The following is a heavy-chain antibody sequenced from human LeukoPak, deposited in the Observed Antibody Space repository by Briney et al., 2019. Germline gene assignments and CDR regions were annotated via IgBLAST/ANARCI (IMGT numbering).Heavy chain of an antibody. D-gene: IGHD6-13*01. CDR1: GGTFSSYT. Sequence: GSSVKVSCKASGGTFSSYTISWVRQAPGQGLEWMGRIIPILGIANYAQKFQGRVTITADKSTSTAYMELSSLRSEDTAVYYCARAVYSSSWYDDWFDPWGQGTLVTVSS. CDR2: IIPILGIA. V-gene: IGHV1-69*02. CDR3: ARAVYSSSWYDDWFDP. J-gene: IGHJ5*02.